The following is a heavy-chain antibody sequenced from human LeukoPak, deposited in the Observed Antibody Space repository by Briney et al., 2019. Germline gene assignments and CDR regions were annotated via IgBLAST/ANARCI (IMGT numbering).Heavy chain of an antibody. CDR3: ARAAGTYSYYMDV. CDR2: IRYEGVNK. V-gene: IGHV3-30*02. CDR1: GFIFSDYA. J-gene: IGHJ6*03. D-gene: IGHD1-26*01. Sequence: GGSLRLSCAASGFIFSDYALSWVRQAPGKGLEWVAFIRYEGVNKYYSDSVRGRFTISRDNSKSTLYLQMNSLRTEDTAVYYCARAAGTYSYYMDVWGKGSTVTISS.